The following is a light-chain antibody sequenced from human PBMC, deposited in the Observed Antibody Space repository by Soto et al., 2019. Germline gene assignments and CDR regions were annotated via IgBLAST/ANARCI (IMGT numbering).Light chain of an antibody. Sequence: EVVFTQAPGTRSLSPGERATLSCRASQSVSGTYVAWYQQKPGQAPRLIIYDASSRATGIPDRFSGSGSGTEFTLTIGRLEPEDFAVYYCQQYGSSPRSFGQGTKVDIK. J-gene: IGKJ1*01. V-gene: IGKV3-20*01. CDR1: QSVSGTY. CDR2: DAS. CDR3: QQYGSSPRS.